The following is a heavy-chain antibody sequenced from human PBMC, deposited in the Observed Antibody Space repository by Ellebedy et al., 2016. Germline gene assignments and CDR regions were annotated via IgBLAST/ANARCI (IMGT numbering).Heavy chain of an antibody. J-gene: IGHJ4*02. CDR1: GFTLSDYS. V-gene: IGHV3-21*04. D-gene: IGHD4-17*01. CDR3: AKDRDDAGDFVFDS. CDR2: ITSSSSYI. Sequence: GESLKISXAASGFTLSDYSMNWVRQAPGKGLEWVSSITSSSSYIFYADSVKGRFTISRDNAKNSVYLQMNNLRAEDTAVYYCAKDRDDAGDFVFDSWGQGTLVTVSS.